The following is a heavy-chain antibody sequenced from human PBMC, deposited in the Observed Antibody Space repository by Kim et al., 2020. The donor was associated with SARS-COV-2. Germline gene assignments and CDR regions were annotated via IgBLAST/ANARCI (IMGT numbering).Heavy chain of an antibody. CDR1: GYTFTSYA. CDR2: INAGNGNT. J-gene: IGHJ6*02. D-gene: IGHD3-3*01. V-gene: IGHV1-3*01. CDR3: ARVHRTIYGMDV. Sequence: ASVKVSCKASGYTFTSYAMHWVRQAPGQRLEWMGWINAGNGNTKYSQKFQGRVTITRDTSASTAYMELSSLRSEDTAVYYCARVHRTIYGMDVWGQGTTVTVSS.